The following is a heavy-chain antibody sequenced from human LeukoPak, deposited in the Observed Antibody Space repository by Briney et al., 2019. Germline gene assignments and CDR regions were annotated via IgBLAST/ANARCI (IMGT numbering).Heavy chain of an antibody. J-gene: IGHJ4*02. CDR3: ARSSSGWYEGDY. V-gene: IGHV3-21*01. Sequence: GGSLRLSCAASGFTFSSYTMNWVRQAPGKGLEWVSFISSTSSYIYYADSVKGRFTISRDNAKNSLYLQMNSLRAEGTAVYYCARSSSGWYEGDYWGQGTLVTVSS. CDR2: ISSTSSYI. CDR1: GFTFSSYT. D-gene: IGHD6-19*01.